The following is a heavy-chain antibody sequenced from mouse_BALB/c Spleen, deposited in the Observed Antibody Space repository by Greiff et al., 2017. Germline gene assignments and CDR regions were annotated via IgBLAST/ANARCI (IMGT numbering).Heavy chain of an antibody. CDR3: TRVPRAYYRYDVGAMDY. V-gene: IGHV1S127*01. CDR1: GYTFTSYW. J-gene: IGHJ4*01. Sequence: QGQLQQPGAELVKPGASVKMSCKASGYTFTSYWMHWVKQRPGQGLEWIGVIDPSDSYTSYNQKFKGKATLTVDTSSSTAYMQLSSLTSEDSAVYYCTRVPRAYYRYDVGAMDYWGQGTSVTVSS. D-gene: IGHD2-14*01. CDR2: IDPSDSYT.